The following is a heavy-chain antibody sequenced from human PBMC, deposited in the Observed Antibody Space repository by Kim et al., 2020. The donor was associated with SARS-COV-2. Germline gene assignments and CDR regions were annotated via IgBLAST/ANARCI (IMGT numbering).Heavy chain of an antibody. J-gene: IGHJ2*01. D-gene: IGHD4-17*01. CDR3: ARFSGGGDYGGNSESRRWYFDL. Sequence: GGSLRLSCAASGFTFSSYAMSWVRQAPGKGLEWVSAISGSGGSTYYADSVKGRFTISRNNSKNTLYLQMNSLRAEDTAVYYCARFSGGGDYGGNSESRRWYFDLWGRGTLVTVSS. V-gene: IGHV3-23*01. CDR2: ISGSGGST. CDR1: GFTFSSYA.